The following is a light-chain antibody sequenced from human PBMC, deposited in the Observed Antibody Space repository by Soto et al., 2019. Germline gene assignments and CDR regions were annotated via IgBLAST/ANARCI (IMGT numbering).Light chain of an antibody. CDR3: QQYGSSYPWT. Sequence: EIVLTQSPSTLSSFPGYILTLSCRASQSVSSNYLAWYQQKPGQAPRLLIYGASSRATGIPDRFSGSGSGTDFTLTIRRLEPEDFAVYYCQQYGSSYPWTFGQGTKVDIK. CDR2: GAS. J-gene: IGKJ1*01. CDR1: QSVSSNY. V-gene: IGKV3-20*01.